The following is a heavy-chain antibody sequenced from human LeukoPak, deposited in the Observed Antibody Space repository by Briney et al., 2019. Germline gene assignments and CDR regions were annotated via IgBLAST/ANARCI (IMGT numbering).Heavy chain of an antibody. Sequence: GASLRLSCAASGFTFSNSAMSWVRQAPGKGLEWVSAISGSGGSTYYADSVKGRFTISRDNSKSTLYLQMNTLRAEDTAVYYCATGSGPMRPYYFDYWGQGTLVAVSS. CDR3: ATGSGPMRPYYFDY. J-gene: IGHJ4*02. V-gene: IGHV3-23*01. CDR1: GFTFSNSA. D-gene: IGHD6-19*01. CDR2: ISGSGGST.